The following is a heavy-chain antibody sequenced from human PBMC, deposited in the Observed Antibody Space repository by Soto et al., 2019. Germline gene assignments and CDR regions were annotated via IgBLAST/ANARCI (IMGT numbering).Heavy chain of an antibody. CDR2: IWYDGSNK. CDR3: ARADCTGAYCYSWPFNYCVDV. V-gene: IGHV3-33*08. Sequence: PGGSLRLSCTTSGFTFNTYGMHWVRQAPGKGLEWVAIIWYDGSNKYYADSVKRRFTISRDNSRNTLYLQMNSLRAEDTALYYCARADCTGAYCYSWPFNYCVDVWGQGPTVTVSS. J-gene: IGHJ6*02. D-gene: IGHD2-15*01. CDR1: GFTFNTYG.